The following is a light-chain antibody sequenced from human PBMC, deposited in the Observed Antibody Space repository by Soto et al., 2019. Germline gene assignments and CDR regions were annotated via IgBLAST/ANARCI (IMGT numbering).Light chain of an antibody. CDR2: DAS. J-gene: IGKJ1*01. V-gene: IGKV3-20*01. CDR3: QQFCSTPWT. Sequence: EIVLTQSPGTLSLSPGERATLSCRASQSVSSTYLAWYQQKTGRDPRLLIYDASSRATGIPDRFSGSGSETGFTLTISILESEDFVVYYCQQFCSTPWTFGQGTEVEIK. CDR1: QSVSSTY.